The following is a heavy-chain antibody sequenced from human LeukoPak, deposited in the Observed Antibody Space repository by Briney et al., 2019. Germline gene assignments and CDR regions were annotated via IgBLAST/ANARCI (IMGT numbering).Heavy chain of an antibody. CDR2: ISGSGGST. V-gene: IGHV3-23*01. CDR1: GFTFSSYA. J-gene: IGHJ4*02. Sequence: PGGSLRLSCAASGFTFSSYAMSWVRQAPGKGLEWVSAISGSGGSTYYADSVKGRFTISRDNSKNTLYLQVNSLRAEDTAVYYCAKSYDYGDTLIDYWGQGTLVTVSS. CDR3: AKSYDYGDTLIDY. D-gene: IGHD4-17*01.